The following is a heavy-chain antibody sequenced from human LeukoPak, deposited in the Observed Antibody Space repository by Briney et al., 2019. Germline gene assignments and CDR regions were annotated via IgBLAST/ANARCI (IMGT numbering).Heavy chain of an antibody. CDR3: AGDTGRDGYSFDY. D-gene: IGHD5-24*01. CDR1: GYTFTGYH. CDR2: IDPNSGGT. V-gene: IGHV1-2*02. J-gene: IGHJ4*02. Sequence: ASVKVSCKASGYTFTGYHMHWVRQAPGQGLEWIGWIDPNSGGTNFVQKFQGRVTMTRDTSISTAYMELSRLRSDDTAVYYCAGDTGRDGYSFDYWGQGTLVTVSS.